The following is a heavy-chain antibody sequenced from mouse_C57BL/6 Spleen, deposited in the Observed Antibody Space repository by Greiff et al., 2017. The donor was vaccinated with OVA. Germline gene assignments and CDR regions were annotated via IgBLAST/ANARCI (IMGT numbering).Heavy chain of an antibody. CDR1: GYTFTSYW. Sequence: VQLQQPGAELVKPGASVKMSCKASGYTFTSYWITWVKQRPGQGLEWIGDIYPGSGSTNYNEKFKSKATLTGDTSSSTAYMQLSSLTSEDTAVYYCARERIYDGDYGYFDVWGTGTTVTVSS. D-gene: IGHD2-3*01. V-gene: IGHV1-55*01. CDR3: ARERIYDGDYGYFDV. CDR2: IYPGSGST. J-gene: IGHJ1*03.